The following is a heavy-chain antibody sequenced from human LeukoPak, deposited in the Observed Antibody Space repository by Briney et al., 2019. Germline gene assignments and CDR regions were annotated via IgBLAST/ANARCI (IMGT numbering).Heavy chain of an antibody. CDR2: ISTDSVFT. V-gene: IGHV3-11*05. CDR1: GFSFRDYY. D-gene: IGHD3-10*01. J-gene: IGHJ4*02. Sequence: KPGGSLGLSCAASGFSFRDYYMSWIRQAPGKGLEWVSFISTDSVFTNYADPVKGRFTISRDNARNSLYLQLNSLRAEDTAVYYCARESHGTGDQWGQGTLVTVSS. CDR3: ARESHGTGDQ.